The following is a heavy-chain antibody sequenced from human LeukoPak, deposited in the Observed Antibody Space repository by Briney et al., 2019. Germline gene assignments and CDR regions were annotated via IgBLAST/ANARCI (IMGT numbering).Heavy chain of an antibody. CDR1: GFTFSDYY. CDR2: MSSSDITI. J-gene: IGHJ6*03. Sequence: GGSLRLSCATSGFTFSDYYMSWMRRAPGKGLEWVSYMSSSDITIYYADSVKGRFTISRDNAKNSLYLQMNSLRAEDTAFYYCARGAADDLYYMDVWGKGTTVTVSS. CDR3: ARGAADDLYYMDV. V-gene: IGHV3-11*01. D-gene: IGHD3/OR15-3a*01.